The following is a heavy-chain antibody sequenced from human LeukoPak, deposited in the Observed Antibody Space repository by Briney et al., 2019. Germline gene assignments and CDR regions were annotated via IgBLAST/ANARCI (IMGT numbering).Heavy chain of an antibody. D-gene: IGHD6-13*01. CDR1: GDSVNSGAYY. Sequence: SQTLSLTCTVSGDSVNSGAYYWRWLRQPPGKGLEWIGEINHSGSTNYHPSLKSLITISVDTSKNQFSLKLSSVTAADTAVYYCARIERVSGYSSSWHPYNWFDPWGQGTLVTVSS. CDR3: ARIERVSGYSSSWHPYNWFDP. CDR2: INHSGST. V-gene: IGHV4-31*01. J-gene: IGHJ5*02.